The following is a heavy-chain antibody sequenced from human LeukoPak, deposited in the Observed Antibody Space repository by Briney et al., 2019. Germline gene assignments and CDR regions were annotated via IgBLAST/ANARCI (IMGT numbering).Heavy chain of an antibody. Sequence: SETLSLTCAVSGGSLSGYFWSWMRQPPGKGLEWIGEINHSGSTNYNPSLKRRVIISVDTSKNQFSLKLSSVTAADTAVYYCARGLSIAAAGNPNRSGYWFDPWGQGTLVTVSS. CDR1: GGSLSGYF. D-gene: IGHD6-13*01. V-gene: IGHV4-34*01. J-gene: IGHJ5*02. CDR2: INHSGST. CDR3: ARGLSIAAAGNPNRSGYWFDP.